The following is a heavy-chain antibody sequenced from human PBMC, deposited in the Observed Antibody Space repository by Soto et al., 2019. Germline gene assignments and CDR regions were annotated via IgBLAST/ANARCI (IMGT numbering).Heavy chain of an antibody. CDR1: GFTFSSYA. V-gene: IGHV3-23*01. CDR3: AKGHYYDILTSYYVLVYFDY. D-gene: IGHD3-9*01. J-gene: IGHJ4*02. Sequence: EVQLLESGGGLVQPGGSLRLSCAASGFTFSSYAMSWVRQAPGKGLEWVSAISGSGGSTYYADSVKGRFTISRDNSKNTLYLQMNRLRAEDTAVYYCAKGHYYDILTSYYVLVYFDYWGQGTLVTVSS. CDR2: ISGSGGST.